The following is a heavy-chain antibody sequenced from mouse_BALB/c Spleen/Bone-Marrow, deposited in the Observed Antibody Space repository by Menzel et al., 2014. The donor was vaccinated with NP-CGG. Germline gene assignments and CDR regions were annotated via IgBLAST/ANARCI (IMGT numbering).Heavy chain of an antibody. CDR2: ISSGGST. CDR1: GFTFSRYA. D-gene: IGHD1-1*01. CDR3: ARGYCDSNYDRFFDV. J-gene: IGHJ1*01. V-gene: IGHV5-6-5*01. Sequence: EVKLVESGGGLVKPGGSLKLSCAVSGFTFSRYAMSWVRQTPEKRLEWVASISSGGSTYYPDSVKGRFTISRDNARNILYLQMSSLRSEDTAMYYCARGYCDSNYDRFFDVWGAGTTVTVSS.